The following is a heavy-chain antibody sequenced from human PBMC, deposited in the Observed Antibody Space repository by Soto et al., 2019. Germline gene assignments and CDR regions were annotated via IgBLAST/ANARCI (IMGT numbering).Heavy chain of an antibody. D-gene: IGHD3-3*01. CDR1: GGSISSGGYY. V-gene: IGHV4-31*03. J-gene: IGHJ3*02. CDR2: IYYSGST. Sequence: QVQLQESGPGLVKPSQTLSLTCTVSGGSISSGGYYWSWIRQHPGKGLEWIGYIYYSGSTYYNPSLKSRVTISVDTSKNQFSRKLSSVTAADTAVYYCASGIFGVVITPVIWGQWTMVTVSS. CDR3: ASGIFGVVITPVI.